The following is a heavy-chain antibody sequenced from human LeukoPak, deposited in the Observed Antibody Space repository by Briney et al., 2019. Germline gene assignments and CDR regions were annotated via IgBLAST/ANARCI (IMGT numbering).Heavy chain of an antibody. J-gene: IGHJ5*02. D-gene: IGHD1-14*01. CDR2: IYHSGST. CDR1: GGSISSGGYY. V-gene: IGHV4-30-2*01. CDR3: ARVPGGSKGWFDP. Sequence: PSQTLSLTCTVSGGSISSGGYYWSWIRQPPGTGLEWIGYIYHSGSTYYNPSLKSRVTISVDRSKNQFSLKLSSVTAADTAVYYCARVPGGSKGWFDPWGQGTLVTVSS.